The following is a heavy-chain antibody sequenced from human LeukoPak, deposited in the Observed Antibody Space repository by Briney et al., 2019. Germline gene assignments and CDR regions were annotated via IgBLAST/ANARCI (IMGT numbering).Heavy chain of an antibody. Sequence: ASVKVSCKASGYTFTSYDINWVRQATGQGLEWVGWMNPNTGNTGYAQKLQDRVTITSSTSITTAYMELSSLRSEDTAVYYCARPCGYWLRGSCYDYWGQGTLVTVSS. CDR3: ARPCGYWLRGSCYDY. CDR1: GYTFTSYD. CDR2: MNPNTGNT. J-gene: IGHJ4*02. D-gene: IGHD2-15*01. V-gene: IGHV1-8*03.